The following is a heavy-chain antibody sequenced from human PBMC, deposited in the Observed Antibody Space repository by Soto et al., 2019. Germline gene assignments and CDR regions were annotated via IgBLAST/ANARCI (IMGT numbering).Heavy chain of an antibody. CDR3: ARESTVTTRGNWFDP. D-gene: IGHD4-17*01. Sequence: QVQLQESGPGLVKPSETLSLTCTVSGGSISSYYWSWIRQPPGKGLEWIGYIYYSGSTNYNPSLKSRVTISVDTSKNQFSLKLSSVTAADTAVYYCARESTVTTRGNWFDPWGQGTLVTVSS. CDR2: IYYSGST. V-gene: IGHV4-59*01. J-gene: IGHJ5*02. CDR1: GGSISSYY.